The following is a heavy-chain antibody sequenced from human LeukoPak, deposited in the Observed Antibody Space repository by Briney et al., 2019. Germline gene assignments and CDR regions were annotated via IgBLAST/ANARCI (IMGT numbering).Heavy chain of an antibody. CDR3: ATGQGYSSSIGGY. V-gene: IGHV3-66*01. Sequence: GGSLRLSCAASGFTVSSNYMSWVRQAPGQGLEWVSVMYSGGSTYYADSVKGRFTISRDNSKNTLYLQMNSLRAEDTAVYYCATGQGYSSSIGGYWGQGTLVTVSS. D-gene: IGHD6-13*01. CDR2: MYSGGST. J-gene: IGHJ4*02. CDR1: GFTVSSNY.